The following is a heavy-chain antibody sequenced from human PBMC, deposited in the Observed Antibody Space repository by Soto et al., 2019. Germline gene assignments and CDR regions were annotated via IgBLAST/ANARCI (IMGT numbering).Heavy chain of an antibody. CDR3: AREGYSSGGKKYNWFDP. D-gene: IGHD6-19*01. CDR2: IYYSGST. Sequence: PSETLSLTCTVSGGSISSYYWSWIRQPPGKGLEWIGYIYYSGSTNYNPSLKSRVTISVDTSKNQFSLKLSSVTAADTAVYYCAREGYSSGGKKYNWFDPWGQGTLVTVSS. CDR1: GGSISSYY. V-gene: IGHV4-59*01. J-gene: IGHJ5*02.